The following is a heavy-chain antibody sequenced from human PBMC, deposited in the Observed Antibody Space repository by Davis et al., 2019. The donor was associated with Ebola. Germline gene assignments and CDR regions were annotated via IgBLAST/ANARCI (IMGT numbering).Heavy chain of an antibody. CDR2: ISYDGSNK. Sequence: GESLKISCAASGFTFSSYAMHWVRQAPGKGLEWVAVISYDGSNKYYADSVKGRFTISRDNSKNTLYLQMNSLRAEDTAVYYCAREGIPIFGVVIHNWFDPWGQGTLVTVSS. CDR3: AREGIPIFGVVIHNWFDP. D-gene: IGHD3-3*01. J-gene: IGHJ5*02. CDR1: GFTFSSYA. V-gene: IGHV3-30-3*01.